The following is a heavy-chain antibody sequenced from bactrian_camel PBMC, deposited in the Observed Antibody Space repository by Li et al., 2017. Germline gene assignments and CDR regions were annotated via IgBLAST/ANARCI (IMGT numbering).Heavy chain of an antibody. CDR1: GYTGNSFC. Sequence: VQLVESGGASVEVGGSLTLSCVASGYTGNSFCMGWFRQTPMKGREGIASIDTDGRSTYADSVKGRITISQDNVKNTLYLQMNSLRPEDTAMYYCAAAPTCDAFELYDDNYWGQGTQVTVS. J-gene: IGHJ4*01. V-gene: IGHV3S59*01. D-gene: IGHD2*01. CDR2: IDTDGRS. CDR3: AAAPTCDAFELYDDNY.